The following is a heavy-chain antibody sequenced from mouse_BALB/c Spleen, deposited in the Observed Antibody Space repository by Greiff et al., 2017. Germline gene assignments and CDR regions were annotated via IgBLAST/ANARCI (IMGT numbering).Heavy chain of an antibody. CDR3: ARSTMIRGFAY. CDR2: IYPGDGDT. Sequence: VQLVESGAELVRPGSSVKISCKASGYAFSSYWMNWVKQRPGQGLEWIGQIYPGDGDTNYNGKFKGKATLTADKSSSTAYMQLSSLTSEDSAVYFCARSTMIRGFAYWGQGTLVTVSA. J-gene: IGHJ3*01. D-gene: IGHD2-4*01. V-gene: IGHV1-80*01. CDR1: GYAFSSYW.